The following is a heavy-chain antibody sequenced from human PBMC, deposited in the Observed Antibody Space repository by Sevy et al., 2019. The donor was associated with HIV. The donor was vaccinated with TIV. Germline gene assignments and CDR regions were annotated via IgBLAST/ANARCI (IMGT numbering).Heavy chain of an antibody. CDR1: GFPFSAYY. V-gene: IGHV3-11*06. Sequence: GGSLRLSCAASGFPFSAYYMTWIGQAPGKGLEWVSYISSGSTYTNYADSVKGRFTVSRDNAKNSLYLQMNSLRAEDTAVYYCARSRSNYGDYYFDYWGQGTLVTVSS. CDR3: ARSRSNYGDYYFDY. CDR2: ISSGSTYT. J-gene: IGHJ4*02. D-gene: IGHD4-17*01.